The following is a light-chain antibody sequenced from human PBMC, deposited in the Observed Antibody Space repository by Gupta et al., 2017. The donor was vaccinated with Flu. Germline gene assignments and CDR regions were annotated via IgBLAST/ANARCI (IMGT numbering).Light chain of an antibody. J-gene: IGLJ3*02. Sequence: QSVLTQPPSVSGAPGQRVPISCPGRSSNIGAGYDVHWYQQLPGTAPKLLIYGNSNRPSGVPDRFSGSKSGTSASLAITGLQAEDEADYYCQSYDSSLSGWVFGGGTKLTVL. CDR2: GNS. CDR1: SSNIGAGYD. V-gene: IGLV1-40*01. CDR3: QSYDSSLSGWV.